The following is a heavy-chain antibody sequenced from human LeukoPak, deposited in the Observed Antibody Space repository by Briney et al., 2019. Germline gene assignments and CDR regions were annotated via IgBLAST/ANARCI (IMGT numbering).Heavy chain of an antibody. D-gene: IGHD6-19*01. Sequence: PGGSLRLSCAASGFTFSSYAMSWIRQPPGKGLEWIGEINHSGSTNYNPSLKSRVTISVDTSKNQFSLKLSSVTAADTAVYYCARGRVKSSGWYVYWGQGTLVTVSS. CDR2: INHSGST. CDR1: GFTFSSYA. V-gene: IGHV4-34*01. CDR3: ARGRVKSSGWYVY. J-gene: IGHJ4*02.